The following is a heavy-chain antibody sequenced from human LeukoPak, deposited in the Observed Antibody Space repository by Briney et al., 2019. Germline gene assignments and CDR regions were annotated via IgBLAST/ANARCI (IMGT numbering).Heavy chain of an antibody. CDR2: ISHSGST. CDR1: GGSFSGYY. Sequence: KTSETLSLTCAVYGGSFSGYYWSWLRQPPGKGLEWIGEISHSGSTNYNPSLKSRVTMSVDTSKNQFSLNLSSVTAADTAIYYCARLRMGATFHYYAMGVWGQGTTVTVFS. V-gene: IGHV4-34*01. CDR3: ARLRMGATFHYYAMGV. D-gene: IGHD1-26*01. J-gene: IGHJ6*02.